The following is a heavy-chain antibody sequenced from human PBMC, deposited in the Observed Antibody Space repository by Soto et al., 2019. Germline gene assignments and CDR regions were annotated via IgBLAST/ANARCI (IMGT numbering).Heavy chain of an antibody. CDR1: GFTFSSYW. CDR2: IKQDGSEK. Sequence: GGSLRLSCAASGFTFSSYWMSWVRQAPGKGLEWVANIKQDGSEKYYVDSVKGRFTISRDNAKNSLYLQMNGLGAEDTAVYYCARAVPYNWNDVGAFDIWGQGTMVTVS. V-gene: IGHV3-7*01. D-gene: IGHD1-1*01. J-gene: IGHJ3*02. CDR3: ARAVPYNWNDVGAFDI.